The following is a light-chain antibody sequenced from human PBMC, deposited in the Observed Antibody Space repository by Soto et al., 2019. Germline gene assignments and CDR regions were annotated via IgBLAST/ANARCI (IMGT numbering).Light chain of an antibody. CDR3: MQGTHWPIT. V-gene: IGKV2-29*03. CDR1: QSLLHSDGKTY. Sequence: DIVMTQSPLSLPVTPGESASISCKSSQSLLHSDGKTYFYWYVQKAGQAPQPLIYEVSNRFSGVPERFSGSGSRTDFTLKISRVEADDVGIYYCMQGTHWPITFGQGTRLEIK. J-gene: IGKJ5*01. CDR2: EVS.